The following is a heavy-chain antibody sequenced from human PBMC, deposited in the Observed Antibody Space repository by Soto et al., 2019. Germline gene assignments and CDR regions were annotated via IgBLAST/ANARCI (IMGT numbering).Heavy chain of an antibody. Sequence: LGESLKISCKGSGYSFTNYWIAWVRQMPGKGLEWMGIIYPGDSDTRYSPSFQGQVTISADKSISTAYLQWSGLKASDTAMYYCARQRNAFDVWGQGTMVTVSS. CDR3: ARQRNAFDV. J-gene: IGHJ3*01. CDR2: IYPGDSDT. V-gene: IGHV5-51*01. CDR1: GYSFTNYW.